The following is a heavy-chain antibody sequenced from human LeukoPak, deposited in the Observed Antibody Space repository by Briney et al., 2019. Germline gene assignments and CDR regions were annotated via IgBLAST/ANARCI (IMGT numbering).Heavy chain of an antibody. D-gene: IGHD6-19*01. Sequence: ASVKVSCKASGYTFTSYGISWVRQAPGQGLEWMGWISAYNGNTNYAQKLQGRVTMTTDTSTSTAYMELRSLRSDDTAVYYCAGSMTAEALYYYYGMDVWGQGTTVTVSS. CDR2: ISAYNGNT. CDR1: GYTFTSYG. CDR3: AGSMTAEALYYYYGMDV. J-gene: IGHJ6*02. V-gene: IGHV1-18*01.